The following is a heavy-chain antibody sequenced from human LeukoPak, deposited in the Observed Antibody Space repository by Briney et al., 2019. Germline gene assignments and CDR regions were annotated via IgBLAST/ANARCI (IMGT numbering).Heavy chain of an antibody. V-gene: IGHV4-59*01. CDR2: IYYSGRT. J-gene: IGHJ4*02. Sequence: SETLSLTCTVSGGSISSYYWSWIRQPPGKGLEWIRYIYYSGRTNYNPSLKSGSPISVDTPKNQFSFKLTSVTAAATPVYYWARGGRIVGATGYFDYWDQGTLVTVSS. D-gene: IGHD1-26*01. CDR3: ARGGRIVGATGYFDY. CDR1: GGSISSYY.